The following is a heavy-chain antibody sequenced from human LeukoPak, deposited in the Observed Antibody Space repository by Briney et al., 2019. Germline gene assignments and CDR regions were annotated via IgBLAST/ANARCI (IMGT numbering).Heavy chain of an antibody. J-gene: IGHJ4*02. CDR2: ISSSSSYI. Sequence: GGSLRLSCAASGFTFSSYSMNWVRQAPGKGLEWVSSISSSSSYIYYADSVKGRFTISRDNAKNSLYLQMNSLRAEDTAVYYCARDSPSGYSSGWRLNPFDYWGQGTLVTVSS. D-gene: IGHD6-19*01. V-gene: IGHV3-21*01. CDR1: GFTFSSYS. CDR3: ARDSPSGYSSGWRLNPFDY.